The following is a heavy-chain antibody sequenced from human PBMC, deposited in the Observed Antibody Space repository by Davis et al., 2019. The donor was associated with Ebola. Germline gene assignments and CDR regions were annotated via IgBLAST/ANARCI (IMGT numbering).Heavy chain of an antibody. CDR3: ARPPTIAAHKYYYGMDA. D-gene: IGHD6-25*01. CDR1: GFTFSNYA. J-gene: IGHJ6*02. Sequence: GESLKISCAASGFTFSNYAMHWVRLAPGKGLEWVAVMSYDGSDKDYADSVKGRFTISRDNFKNTLYLQMNSLRTEDTAVYYCARPPTIAAHKYYYGMDAWGQGTTVTVSS. V-gene: IGHV3-30*04. CDR2: MSYDGSDK.